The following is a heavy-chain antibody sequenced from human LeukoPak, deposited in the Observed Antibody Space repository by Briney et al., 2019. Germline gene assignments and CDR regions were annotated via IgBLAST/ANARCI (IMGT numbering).Heavy chain of an antibody. Sequence: VASVKVSCKASGYTFTSYAMHWVRQAPGQRLEWMGWINAGNGNTKYSQKFQGRVTITRDTSASTAYMELSSLRSEDTAVYYCARQRELLLADYWGQGTLVTVSS. D-gene: IGHD1-26*01. CDR3: ARQRELLLADY. CDR2: INAGNGNT. CDR1: GYTFTSYA. J-gene: IGHJ4*02. V-gene: IGHV1-3*01.